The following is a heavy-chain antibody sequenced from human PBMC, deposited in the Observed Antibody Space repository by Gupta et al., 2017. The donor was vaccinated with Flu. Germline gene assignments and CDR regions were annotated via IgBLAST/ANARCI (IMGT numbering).Heavy chain of an antibody. Sequence: GGSIISIDYYWSWIRQPPGKGLEYIGSVYYVGSTYYNVFLKSRVTISIDTSKNQFSLRLASVTAEDTAVYYCARSDDYFDHWGQGALVTVSS. CDR1: GGSIISIDYY. J-gene: IGHJ4*02. V-gene: IGHV4-39*01. CDR3: ARSDDYFDH. CDR2: VYYVGST.